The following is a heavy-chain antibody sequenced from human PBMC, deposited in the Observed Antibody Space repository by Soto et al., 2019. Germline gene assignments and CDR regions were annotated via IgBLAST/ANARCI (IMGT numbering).Heavy chain of an antibody. V-gene: IGHV3-7*01. CDR2: IKQDGSEK. J-gene: IGHJ5*02. D-gene: IGHD3-16*01. Sequence: EAQLVESGGGLVQPGGSLRVSCAVSGFTFSENWMSWVRQAPGKGLEWVAKIKQDGSEKDYVDSVKGRFTISRDNANNSLYLHMYNLRVEDTAIYYCARGGRDAYDWFDPWGQGTLVTVSS. CDR1: GFTFSENW. CDR3: ARGGRDAYDWFDP.